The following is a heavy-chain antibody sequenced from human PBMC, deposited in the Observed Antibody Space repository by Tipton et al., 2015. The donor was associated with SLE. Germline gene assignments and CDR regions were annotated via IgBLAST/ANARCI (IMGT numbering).Heavy chain of an antibody. V-gene: IGHV3-13*01. CDR2: IGTAGDT. CDR3: ARGGLEYYYDSSGYPPWNFDP. Sequence: SLRLSCAASGFTFSSYDMHWVRQATGKGLEWVSAIGTAGDTYYPGSVKGRFTISRENAKNSLYLQMNSLRAGDTAVHYCARGGLEYYYDSSGYPPWNFDPWGRGTLVTVSS. D-gene: IGHD3-22*01. CDR1: GFTFSSYD. J-gene: IGHJ2*01.